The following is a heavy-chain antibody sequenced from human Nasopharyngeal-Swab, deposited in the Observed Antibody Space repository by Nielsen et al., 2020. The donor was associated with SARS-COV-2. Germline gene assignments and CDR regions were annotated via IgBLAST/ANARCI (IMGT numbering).Heavy chain of an antibody. Sequence: ASVKVSCKASGYTFTSYGISWVRQAPGQGLEWMGWISAYNGNTNYAQKLQGRVTITTDTTTSTAYMELRSLRSDDTAVYYCARDSSGSYDGAFDIWGQGTMVTVSS. CDR3: ARDSSGSYDGAFDI. J-gene: IGHJ3*02. CDR2: ISAYNGNT. D-gene: IGHD1-26*01. V-gene: IGHV1-18*01. CDR1: GYTFTSYG.